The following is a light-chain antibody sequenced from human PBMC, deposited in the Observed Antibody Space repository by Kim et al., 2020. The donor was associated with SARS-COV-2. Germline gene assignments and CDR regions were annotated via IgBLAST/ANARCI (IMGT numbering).Light chain of an antibody. CDR3: QSYDDSLDASGV. V-gene: IGLV1-40*01. CDR1: D. CDR2: GSS. Sequence: DVHWYQQFPGTAPKLLIYGSSNRPSGVPDRFSASKSGTSASLAITGLQPEDEADYYCQSYDDSLDASGVFGGGTQLTVL. J-gene: IGLJ2*01.